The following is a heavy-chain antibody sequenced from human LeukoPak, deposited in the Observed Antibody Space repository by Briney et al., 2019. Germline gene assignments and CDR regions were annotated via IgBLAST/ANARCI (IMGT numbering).Heavy chain of an antibody. CDR3: ASSPYYYDSSGYYRGFDY. CDR2: TIPIFGTA. CDR1: GGTFSSYA. Sequence: SVKVSCKASGGTFSSYAISWVRQAPGQGLEWMGGTIPIFGTANYAQKFQGRVTITTDESTSTAYMELSSLRSEDTAVYYCASSPYYYDSSGYYRGFDYWGQGTLVTVSS. V-gene: IGHV1-69*05. D-gene: IGHD3-22*01. J-gene: IGHJ4*02.